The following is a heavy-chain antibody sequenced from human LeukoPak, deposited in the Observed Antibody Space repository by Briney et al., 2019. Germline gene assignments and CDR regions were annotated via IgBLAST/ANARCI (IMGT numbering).Heavy chain of an antibody. D-gene: IGHD6-13*01. Sequence: APVKVSCKASGYTFTSYDINWVRQATGQGLECMGWMNPNSGDTGYAQKFQGRVTMTRNTSISTAYMELSSLRSEDTAVYYCARQQLVPYNWFDPWGQGTLVTVSS. V-gene: IGHV1-8*01. CDR2: MNPNSGDT. CDR1: GYTFTSYD. J-gene: IGHJ5*02. CDR3: ARQQLVPYNWFDP.